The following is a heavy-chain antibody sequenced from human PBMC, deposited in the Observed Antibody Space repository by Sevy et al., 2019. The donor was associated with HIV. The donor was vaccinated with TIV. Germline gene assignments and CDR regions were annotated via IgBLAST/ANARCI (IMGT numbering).Heavy chain of an antibody. Sequence: GGSLRLSCAASGFTFGSYRMTWVRQAPGKGLEWVSCISSTSAYINYADSVKGRFTISRDNAKNLLYLQMDSLRADDTAVYYCARAVVEISTWRSDYWGQGTLVTVSS. D-gene: IGHD5-12*01. V-gene: IGHV3-21*01. J-gene: IGHJ4*02. CDR2: ISSTSAYI. CDR1: GFTFGSYR. CDR3: ARAVVEISTWRSDY.